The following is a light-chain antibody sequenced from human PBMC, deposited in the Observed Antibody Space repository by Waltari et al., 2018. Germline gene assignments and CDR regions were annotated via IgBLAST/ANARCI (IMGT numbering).Light chain of an antibody. CDR3: QQRIGWPPWT. CDR2: DAS. CDR1: QSFASY. V-gene: IGKV3-11*01. Sequence: EIVLTQSPAILSLSPGERATLSCRASQSFASYLAWYQQKPGPAPRLLIYDASNRASGIPARVSGSGSGTDFTLTISSLEPEDFAGYYCQQRIGWPPWTFGQGTKVEIK. J-gene: IGKJ1*01.